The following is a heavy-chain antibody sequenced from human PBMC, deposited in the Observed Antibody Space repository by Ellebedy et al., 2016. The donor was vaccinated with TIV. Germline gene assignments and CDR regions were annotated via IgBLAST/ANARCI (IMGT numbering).Heavy chain of an antibody. CDR1: GFTFSSYD. Sequence: GESLKISCAASGFTFSSYDMHWVRQAPGKGLEWVAVISYDGSNEYYADSVKGRFTISKDISKNTVFLQMNNLAADDTAMYYCAVLNWVDGVRGWGQGTLVTVSS. D-gene: IGHD3-10*01. CDR3: AVLNWVDGVRG. J-gene: IGHJ4*02. CDR2: ISYDGSNE. V-gene: IGHV3-30*03.